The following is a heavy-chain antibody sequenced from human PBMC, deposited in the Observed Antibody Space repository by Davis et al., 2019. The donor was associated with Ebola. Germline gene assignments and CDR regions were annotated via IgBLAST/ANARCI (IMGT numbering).Heavy chain of an antibody. J-gene: IGHJ4*02. CDR3: VRNLGFFRLDG. D-gene: IGHD3-3*01. CDR2: INQDGSEK. Sequence: GESLKISCAASGFTFRSYWMSWVRQAPGKGLEWVANINQDGSEKYYVDSLKGRFTISRDNAKNSLYLQMNSLRVEDTAVYYCVRNLGFFRLDGWGQGTLVTVSS. V-gene: IGHV3-7*01. CDR1: GFTFRSYW.